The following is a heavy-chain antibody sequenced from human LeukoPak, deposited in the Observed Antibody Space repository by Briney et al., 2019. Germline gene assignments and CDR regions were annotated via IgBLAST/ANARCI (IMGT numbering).Heavy chain of an antibody. CDR2: IYTSGST. Sequence: SETLSLTCTVSGGSISSYYWSWIRQPAGKGLEWIGRIYTSGSTNYKPSLKSRVTISVDTSKNQFSLKLSSVTAADTAVYYCARGGYYGSGNDFRFDPWGQGTLVTVSS. J-gene: IGHJ5*02. D-gene: IGHD3-10*01. V-gene: IGHV4-4*07. CDR1: GGSISSYY. CDR3: ARGGYYGSGNDFRFDP.